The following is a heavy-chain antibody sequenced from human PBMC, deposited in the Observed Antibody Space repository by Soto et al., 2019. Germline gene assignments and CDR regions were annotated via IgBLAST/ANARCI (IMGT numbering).Heavy chain of an antibody. J-gene: IGHJ4*02. CDR2: IYHSGAP. CDR3: ARDDKGYGDVDC. Sequence: QVQLQESGPGLVKPSQTLSLTCTVSGGSISSGDYYWSWIRQSPGKGLEWIGYIYHSGAPYYNPSLQSGLTMSIDTSKSQFSLGLTSVTAADTAVYYCARDDKGYGDVDCWGQGALVTVSS. D-gene: IGHD4-17*01. CDR1: GGSISSGDYY. V-gene: IGHV4-30-4*01.